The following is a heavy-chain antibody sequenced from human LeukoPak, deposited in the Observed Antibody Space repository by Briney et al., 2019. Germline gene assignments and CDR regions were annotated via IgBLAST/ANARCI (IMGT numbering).Heavy chain of an antibody. J-gene: IGHJ6*03. CDR2: INPSGGST. CDR3: ARHFGFGDQGRHYHYMDV. CDR1: GYTFTSYG. V-gene: IGHV1-46*01. D-gene: IGHD3-10*01. Sequence: GASVKVSCKASGYTFTSYGISWVRQAPGQGLEWMGIINPSGGSTSYAQKFQGRVTISVDTSKNQFSLKLSSVTAADTAVYYCARHFGFGDQGRHYHYMDVWGKGTTVTISS.